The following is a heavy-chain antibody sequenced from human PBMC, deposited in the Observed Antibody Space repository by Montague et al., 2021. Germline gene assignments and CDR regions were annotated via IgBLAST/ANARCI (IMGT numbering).Heavy chain of an antibody. V-gene: IGHV3-48*02. CDR3: ARDQDYAFDH. D-gene: IGHD4-17*01. J-gene: IGHJ4*02. Sequence: SPRLSCAASGFTFTSYTMNWVRQAPGKGLEWVSYISRDSSATYYADSVRGRFTISRDNAKNSLYLQVNSLRDEDTAVHYCARDQDYAFDHWGQGTLVTVSS. CDR2: ISRDSSAT. CDR1: GFTFTSYT.